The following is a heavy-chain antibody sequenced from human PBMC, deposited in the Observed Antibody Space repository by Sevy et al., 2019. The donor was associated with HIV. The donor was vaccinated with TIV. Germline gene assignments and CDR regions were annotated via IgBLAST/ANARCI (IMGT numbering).Heavy chain of an antibody. V-gene: IGHV3-48*02. CDR1: GFTFSSYA. D-gene: IGHD2-2*01. CDR3: TRDPTAPVDPTFFDY. Sequence: GGSLRLSCAASGFTFSSYAMNWVRRAPGKGLEWVSYISSSSGTIYYADSGKGRFTNSRDNAENSLYLQMDGLGDEDTAVYYCTRDPTAPVDPTFFDYWGQGTLVTVSS. J-gene: IGHJ4*02. CDR2: ISSSSGTI.